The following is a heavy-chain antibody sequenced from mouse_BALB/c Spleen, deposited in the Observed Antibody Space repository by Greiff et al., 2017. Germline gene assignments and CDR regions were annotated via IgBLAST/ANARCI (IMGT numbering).Heavy chain of an antibody. CDR3: AREYGNYGYYAMDY. Sequence: EVHLVESGGGLVKPGGSLKLSCAASGFTFSSYAMSWVRQTPEKRLEWVATISSGGSYTYYPDSVKGRFTISRDNAKNTLYLQMSSLRSEDTAMYYCAREYGNYGYYAMDYWGQGTSVTVSS. V-gene: IGHV5-9-3*01. J-gene: IGHJ4*01. D-gene: IGHD2-10*02. CDR1: GFTFSSYA. CDR2: ISSGGSYT.